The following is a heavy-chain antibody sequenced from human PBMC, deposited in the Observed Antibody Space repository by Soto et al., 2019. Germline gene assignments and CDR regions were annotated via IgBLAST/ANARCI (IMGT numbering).Heavy chain of an antibody. D-gene: IGHD3-10*01. V-gene: IGHV3-13*01. CDR2: IGFAGDT. CDR3: VRGLPGGFDP. CDR1: GFIFSNFD. Sequence: GSLRLSCGASGFIFSNFDMHWVRQTTEKGLEWVSGIGFAGDTNYSGSVKGRFTISRENAKNSLFLQMNSLRVGDTAVYYCVRGLPGGFDPWGQGTLVTVSS. J-gene: IGHJ5*02.